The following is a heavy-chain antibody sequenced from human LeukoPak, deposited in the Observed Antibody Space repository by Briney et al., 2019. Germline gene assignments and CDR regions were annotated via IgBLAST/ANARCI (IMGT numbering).Heavy chain of an antibody. CDR2: ISTYNGKT. Sequence: ASVTLSLTASGSTFTIYGISWVRQAPGPGHEWVGFISTYNGKTNYSQKLQGRVTMTTDTSTSTDYMVLRSLRSADTAVYYWAREEAARTYYYGSGSHSYCYYGMDVWGQGTTVTVSS. D-gene: IGHD3-10*01. J-gene: IGHJ6*02. V-gene: IGHV1-18*01. CDR1: GSTFTIYG. CDR3: AREEAARTYYYGSGSHSYCYYGMDV.